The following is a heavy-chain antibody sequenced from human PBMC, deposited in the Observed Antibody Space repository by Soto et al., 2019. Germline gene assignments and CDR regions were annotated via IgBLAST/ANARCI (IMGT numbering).Heavy chain of an antibody. Sequence: EASVKVSCKASGYTFTSYGISWVRQAPGQGLEWMGWISAFNGNTYYAQKLQGRVTMTTDTSTSTAYMELRSLRSDDTAVYYCARTVNTDMVPYYFDYWGQGTLVTVSS. CDR2: ISAFNGNT. CDR3: ARTVNTDMVPYYFDY. J-gene: IGHJ4*02. CDR1: GYTFTSYG. V-gene: IGHV1-18*01. D-gene: IGHD5-18*01.